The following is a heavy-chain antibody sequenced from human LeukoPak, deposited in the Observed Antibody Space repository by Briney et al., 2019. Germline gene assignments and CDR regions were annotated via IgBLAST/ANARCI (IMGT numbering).Heavy chain of an antibody. J-gene: IGHJ5*02. CDR1: AFTFNSYW. Sequence: PGGSLRLSCAASAFTFNSYWMSWVRQAPGKGLEWVSVISGGGGSTYYADSVKGRFTISRDNSKNTLFLQMNSLRAEDTAVYYCAKGGYCSSTSCYVGWFDPWGQGTLVTVSS. D-gene: IGHD2-2*01. CDR2: ISGGGGST. V-gene: IGHV3-23*01. CDR3: AKGGYCSSTSCYVGWFDP.